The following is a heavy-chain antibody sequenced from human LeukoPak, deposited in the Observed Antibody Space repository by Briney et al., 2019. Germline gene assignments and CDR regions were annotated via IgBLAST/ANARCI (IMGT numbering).Heavy chain of an antibody. CDR2: IYTTGSTTGST. CDR3: ARDYDFWSGWTFDP. V-gene: IGHV4-61*02. J-gene: IGHJ5*02. CDR1: GGSVSSGSYY. Sequence: SETLSLTCTVSGGSVSSGSYYWNWIRQPAGKGLEWIGRIYTTGSTTGSTTYNPSLKSRVTMSIDTSRTHFSLELSSVTAADTAVYFCARDYDFWSGWTFDPWGQGTLVTVSS. D-gene: IGHD3-3*01.